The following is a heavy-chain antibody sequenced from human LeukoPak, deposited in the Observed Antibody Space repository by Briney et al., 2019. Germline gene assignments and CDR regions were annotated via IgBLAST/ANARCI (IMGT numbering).Heavy chain of an antibody. J-gene: IGHJ5*02. CDR3: AREAYTAMVT. V-gene: IGHV3-48*01. D-gene: IGHD5-18*01. CDR1: GFTFSSHS. CDR2: ISSSSTII. Sequence: PGGSLRLSCAASGFTFSSHSMNWVRQAPGKGLEWISYISSSSTIIHYADSVKGRFTISRDDAKNSLYLQMNSLRAEDTAVYYCAREAYTAMVTWGQGTLVTVSS.